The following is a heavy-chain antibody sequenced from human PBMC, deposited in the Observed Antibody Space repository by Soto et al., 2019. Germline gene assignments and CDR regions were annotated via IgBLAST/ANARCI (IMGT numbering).Heavy chain of an antibody. V-gene: IGHV4-39*07. CDR1: GGSISSSSYY. D-gene: IGHD3-3*01. CDR3: ARGVRYDFWSGPHIPHYFDY. CDR2: IYYSGYT. Sequence: SETLSLTCTVSGGSISSSSYYWGWIRQPPGKGLEWIGSIYYSGYTYYNPSLKSRVTISVDTSKNQFSLKLSSVTAADTAVYYCARGVRYDFWSGPHIPHYFDYWGQGTLVTVS. J-gene: IGHJ4*02.